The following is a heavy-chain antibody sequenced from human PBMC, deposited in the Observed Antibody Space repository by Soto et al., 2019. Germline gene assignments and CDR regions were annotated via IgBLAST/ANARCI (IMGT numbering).Heavy chain of an antibody. V-gene: IGHV3-7*01. Sequence: GGSLRLSCAASGFTFSSYWMSWVRQAPGKGLEWVANIKQDGSDKYYVASVKGRFTISRDNAKNSLYLQMNSLRVEDTAVYYCARDRGAGYYFDYWGQGTLVTVSS. CDR3: ARDRGAGYYFDY. D-gene: IGHD3-10*01. J-gene: IGHJ4*02. CDR2: IKQDGSDK. CDR1: GFTFSSYW.